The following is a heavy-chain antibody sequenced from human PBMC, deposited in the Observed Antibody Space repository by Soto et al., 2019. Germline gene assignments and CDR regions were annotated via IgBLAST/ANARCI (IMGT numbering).Heavy chain of an antibody. J-gene: IGHJ3*02. CDR2: ISGSGGST. V-gene: IGHV3-23*01. D-gene: IGHD3-9*01. Sequence: PGGSLRLSCAASGFTFSSYAMSWVRQAPGKGLEWVSAISGSGGSTYYADSVKGRFTISRDNSKNTLDLQMNSLRAEDTAVYYCASHRFLRYFNVDDAFDIWGQGTMVTVSS. CDR3: ASHRFLRYFNVDDAFDI. CDR1: GFTFSSYA.